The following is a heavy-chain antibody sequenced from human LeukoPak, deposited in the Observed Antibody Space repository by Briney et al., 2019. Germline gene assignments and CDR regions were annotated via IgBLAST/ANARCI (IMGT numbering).Heavy chain of an antibody. V-gene: IGHV4-4*02. CDR1: GGSISSSNW. CDR2: INHSGST. CDR3: ARDLDTSGYYSYFDP. J-gene: IGHJ5*02. D-gene: IGHD3-22*01. Sequence: PSETLSLTCAVSGGSISSSNWWSWVRQPPGKGLEWIGEINHSGSTNYNPSLKSRVTISVDTSKNQFSLKLSSVTAADTAVYYCARDLDTSGYYSYFDPWGQGTLVTVSS.